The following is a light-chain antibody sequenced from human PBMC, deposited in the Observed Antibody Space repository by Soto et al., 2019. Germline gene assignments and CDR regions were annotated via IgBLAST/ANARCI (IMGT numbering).Light chain of an antibody. V-gene: IGKV1-5*03. CDR3: QQYDSASLT. CDR2: NAS. CDR1: QSISSW. Sequence: DIEMTQSPSTLSASVGDRVIITCRASQSISSWLAWYQQKPGKAPNLLIYNASTINSGIPSRFSGSGSGTDFTLTISRLQPDDFATYYCQQYDSASLTFGQGTKVEIK. J-gene: IGKJ1*01.